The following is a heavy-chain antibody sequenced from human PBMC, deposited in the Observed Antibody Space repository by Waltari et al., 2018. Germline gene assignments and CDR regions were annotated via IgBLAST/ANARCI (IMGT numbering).Heavy chain of an antibody. Sequence: QVQLQQWGAGLLKPSETLSLTCAVYGGSFSGYYWSWIRQPPGKGLEWIGESNPSGMTNYSPSLTIPVTISVDTSKNQFTLKLSSGTAADTAVYYCASTGCSGSYPVYFDYWGQGTLVTVSS. V-gene: IGHV4-34*01. CDR1: GGSFSGYY. CDR2: SNPSGMT. J-gene: IGHJ4*02. CDR3: ASTGCSGSYPVYFDY. D-gene: IGHD1-26*01.